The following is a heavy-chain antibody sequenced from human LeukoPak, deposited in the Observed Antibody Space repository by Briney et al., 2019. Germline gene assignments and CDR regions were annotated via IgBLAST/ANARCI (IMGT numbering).Heavy chain of an antibody. CDR2: IHKNAIT. V-gene: IGHV3-53*01. J-gene: IGHJ6*03. Sequence: GGSLRLSCAASDFTVSSNYMTWARQPPGKGLEWVSVIHKNAITSYADTVRGRFTISRDNSKNTLYLQMNNLRVDDTAVYYCARSLRVRGVPDYMDVWGKGTTVTVYS. CDR3: ARSLRVRGVPDYMDV. CDR1: DFTVSSNY. D-gene: IGHD3-10*01.